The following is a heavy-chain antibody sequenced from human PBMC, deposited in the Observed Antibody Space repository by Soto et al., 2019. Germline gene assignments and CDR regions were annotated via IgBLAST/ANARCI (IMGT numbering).Heavy chain of an antibody. CDR1: GFTFSDYW. V-gene: IGHV3-7*01. J-gene: IGHJ4*02. D-gene: IGHD2-2*01. CDR2: IKQAGSDR. Sequence: EVQLVESGGGLVQPGGSLRLSCAASGFTFSDYWRSWVRQAPGKGLGWVANIKQAGSDRYHVDSVKGRFTISRDNAKNSLYLQMNSLRADDTAMYYGARACNRSQCHYYFDLWGQGILVTVSS. CDR3: ARACNRSQCHYYFDL.